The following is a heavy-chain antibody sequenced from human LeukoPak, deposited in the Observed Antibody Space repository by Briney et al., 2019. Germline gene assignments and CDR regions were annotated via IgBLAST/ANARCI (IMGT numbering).Heavy chain of an antibody. J-gene: IGHJ4*02. CDR2: INHSGST. CDR3: ARDRLRWQPYDY. D-gene: IGHD4-23*01. CDR1: GGSFRGYY. V-gene: IGHV4-34*01. Sequence: SDTLSLTCAVYGGSFRGYYWSWLPQPPGEGLEWIGEINHSGSTHYNPSLKSRVTISVDPSKSQCSLKLSSVTAADTAVYYCARDRLRWQPYDYWGQGTLVTVSA.